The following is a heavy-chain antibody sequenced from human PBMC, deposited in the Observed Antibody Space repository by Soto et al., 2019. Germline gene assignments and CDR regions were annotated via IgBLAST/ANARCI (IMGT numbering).Heavy chain of an antibody. J-gene: IGHJ4*02. V-gene: IGHV3-23*01. Sequence: GGSLRLSCAASGFIFRTFAMSWVRQAPGKGLEWVSGISESGDYRYYGDAVKDRFTISRDNSKNTLYLQLNSLRAEDTAIYYCAKVSSSWYSGFFDLWGQGTLVTVSS. CDR3: AKVSSSWYSGFFDL. CDR1: GFIFRTFA. D-gene: IGHD6-13*01. CDR2: ISESGDYR.